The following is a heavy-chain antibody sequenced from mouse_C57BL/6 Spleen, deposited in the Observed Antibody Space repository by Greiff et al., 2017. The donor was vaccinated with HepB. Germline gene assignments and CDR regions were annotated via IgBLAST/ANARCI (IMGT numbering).Heavy chain of an antibody. CDR1: GYTFTSYW. D-gene: IGHD2-4*01. CDR3: ARDDYDDPSFAY. CDR2: IHPNSGST. Sequence: QVQLQQPGAELVKPGASVKLSCKASGYTFTSYWMHWVKQRPGQGLEWIGMIHPNSGSTNYNEKFKSKATLTVDKSSSTAYMQLSSLTSEDSAVYYCARDDYDDPSFAYWGQGTLVTVSA. J-gene: IGHJ3*01. V-gene: IGHV1-64*01.